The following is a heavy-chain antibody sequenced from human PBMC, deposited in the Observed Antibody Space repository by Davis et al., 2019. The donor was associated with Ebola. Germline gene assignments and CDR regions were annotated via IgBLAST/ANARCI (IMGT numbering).Heavy chain of an antibody. CDR2: IYPGDSDT. Sequence: KVSCKGSGYSFTSYWIGWVRQMPGKGLEWMGIIYPGDSDTRYSPSFQGQVTISADKSISTAYLQWSSLKASDTAMYYCARLGYYDSSSYYYEAFDIWGQGTMVTVSS. J-gene: IGHJ3*02. D-gene: IGHD3-22*01. V-gene: IGHV5-51*01. CDR1: GYSFTSYW. CDR3: ARLGYYDSSSYYYEAFDI.